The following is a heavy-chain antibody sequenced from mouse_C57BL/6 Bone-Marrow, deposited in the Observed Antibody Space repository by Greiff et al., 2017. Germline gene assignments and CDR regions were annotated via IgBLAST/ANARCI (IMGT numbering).Heavy chain of an antibody. V-gene: IGHV14-4*01. CDR3: TLCYASSCYFDY. CDR1: GFNIKDDY. D-gene: IGHD1-1*01. CDR2: IDPENGDT. Sequence: VQLQQSGAELVRPGASVKLSCTASGFNIKDDYMHWVKQRPEQGLEWIGWIDPENGDTEYASKFQGKATITADTSSNTAYLQLSSLTSEDTAVYYSTLCYASSCYFDYWGQGTTLTVSS. J-gene: IGHJ2*01.